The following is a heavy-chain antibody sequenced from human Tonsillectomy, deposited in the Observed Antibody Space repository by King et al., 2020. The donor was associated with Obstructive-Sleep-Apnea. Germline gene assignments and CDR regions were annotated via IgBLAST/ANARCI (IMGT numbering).Heavy chain of an antibody. J-gene: IGHJ6*02. Sequence: QVQLVQSGAEVKKPGSSLKVSCKASGGTFSSYGTSWVRQAPGQGLEWMGGIIPIFGTANYAQKCQGRVTITADESTSTAYMELSSLRSEDTAVYYCARKVNYYVSGSSLNYYYGMDVWGQGTTVTVSS. CDR3: ARKVNYYVSGSSLNYYYGMDV. V-gene: IGHV1-69*01. CDR2: IIPIFGTA. D-gene: IGHD3-10*01. CDR1: GGTFSSYG.